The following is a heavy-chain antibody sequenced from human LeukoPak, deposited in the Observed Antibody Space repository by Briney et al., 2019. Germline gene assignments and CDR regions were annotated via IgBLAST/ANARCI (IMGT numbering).Heavy chain of an antibody. J-gene: IGHJ3*02. CDR2: IYYSGST. D-gene: IGHD4-11*01. CDR1: GGSISSYY. Sequence: SETLSLTCTVSGGSISSYYWSWIRQPPGKGLGWIGYIYYSGSTNYNPSLKSRVTISVDTSKNQFSLKLSSVTAADTAVYYCARDYSNYAVAFDIWGQGTMVTVSS. V-gene: IGHV4-59*01. CDR3: ARDYSNYAVAFDI.